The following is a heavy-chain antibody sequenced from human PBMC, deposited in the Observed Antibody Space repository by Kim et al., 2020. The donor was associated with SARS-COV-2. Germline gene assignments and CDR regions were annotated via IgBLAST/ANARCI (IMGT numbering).Heavy chain of an antibody. D-gene: IGHD1-26*01. CDR1: GYTLTELS. J-gene: IGHJ4*02. V-gene: IGHV1-24*01. Sequence: ASVKVSCKVSGYTLTELSMHWVRQAPGKGLEWMGGFDPEDGATIYAQKFQGRVTMTEDTSTDTAYMELSSLRSEDTAVYYCATRLGVGATRFDYWGQGTLVTVSS. CDR3: ATRLGVGATRFDY. CDR2: FDPEDGAT.